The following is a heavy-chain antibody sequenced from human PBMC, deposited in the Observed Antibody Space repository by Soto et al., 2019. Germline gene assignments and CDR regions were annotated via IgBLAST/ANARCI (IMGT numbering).Heavy chain of an antibody. CDR3: ARNYIIYYDGSRAHYS. V-gene: IGHV3-48*03. CDR2: ISSGGKTT. D-gene: IGHD3-22*01. CDR1: GFTFSSFE. Sequence: GGSLRLSCVASGFTFSSFEMNWVRQAPGKGLEWISYISSGGKTTYYADSVKGRFTISRDNAKNSLYLQMSSLRAEDAAVYYCARNYIIYYDGSRAHYSWGRGTLVTVSS. J-gene: IGHJ5*02.